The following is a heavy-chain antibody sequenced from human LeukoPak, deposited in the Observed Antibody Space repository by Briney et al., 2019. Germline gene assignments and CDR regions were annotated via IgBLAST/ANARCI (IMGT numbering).Heavy chain of an antibody. V-gene: IGHV3-15*01. J-gene: IGHJ5*02. Sequence: GGSLRLSCAASGFTFSSYWMSWVRQAPGKGLEWVCRIKSKTDGGTTDYAAPVKGRFTISRDDSKNTLYLQMNSLKTEDTAVYYCARGASTVYSSSWYPYPWGQGTLVTVSS. CDR2: IKSKTDGGTT. CDR3: ARGASTVYSSSWYPYP. CDR1: GFTFSSYW. D-gene: IGHD6-13*01.